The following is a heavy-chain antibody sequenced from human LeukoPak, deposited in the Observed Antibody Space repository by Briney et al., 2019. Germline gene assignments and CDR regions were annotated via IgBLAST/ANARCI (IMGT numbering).Heavy chain of an antibody. CDR3: AHSLPPYSSSSYYFDY. J-gene: IGHJ4*02. Sequence: SGPTLVKPTQTLTLTCTFSGFSLSTSGVGVGWIRQHPGKALEWLALIYWNDDKRYSPSLKSRLTITKDTSKNQVVLTMTNMDPVDTATYYCAHSLPPYSSSSYYFDYWGQGTLVTVSS. CDR1: GFSLSTSGVG. CDR2: IYWNDDK. D-gene: IGHD6-13*01. V-gene: IGHV2-5*01.